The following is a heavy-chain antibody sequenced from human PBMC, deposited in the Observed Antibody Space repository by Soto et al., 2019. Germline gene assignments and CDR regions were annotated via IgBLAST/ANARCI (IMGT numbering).Heavy chain of an antibody. J-gene: IGHJ6*02. CDR1: GYSFTKYG. Sequence: ASVKVSCKTSGYSFTKYGLHWVRQAPGQRLEWMGWINPGNADTKYSQKFQGRVTITRDTSATTAYMELSSLRSQDSAVFYCARTVCSSASCYNYYYYGMDVWGQGTTVTVSS. CDR3: ARTVCSSASCYNYYYYGMDV. CDR2: INPGNADT. V-gene: IGHV1-3*01. D-gene: IGHD2-2*01.